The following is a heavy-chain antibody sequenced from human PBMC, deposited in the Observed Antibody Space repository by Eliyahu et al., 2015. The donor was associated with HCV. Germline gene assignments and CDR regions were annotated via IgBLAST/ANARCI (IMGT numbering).Heavy chain of an antibody. CDR2: INAGNGNT. CDR1: GYTLPKXA. CDR3: ARTDCGGGGCYFDY. D-gene: IGHD2-21*01. Sequence: QVQLVQSGAEVKXPVASVRLSCKASGYTLPKXAIHWVRQAPGQRLEWMAWINAGNGNTKYSQKIQGRVTITWDTSASTAYMDLSSLRSEDTAVYYCARTDCGGGGCYFDYWGQGALV. J-gene: IGHJ4*02. V-gene: IGHV1-3*01.